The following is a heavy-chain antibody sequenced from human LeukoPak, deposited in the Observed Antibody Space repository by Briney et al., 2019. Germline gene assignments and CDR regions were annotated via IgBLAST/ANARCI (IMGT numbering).Heavy chain of an antibody. J-gene: IGHJ3*02. Sequence: PSETLSLTCAVYGGSFSGYYWSWIRQPPGKGLEWIGEINYSGSTSYNPSLKSRVTISVDTSKNQFSLKLSSVTAADTAVYYCARERYYDSSARAFDIWGQGTMVTVSS. V-gene: IGHV4-34*01. CDR1: GGSFSGYY. CDR3: ARERYYDSSARAFDI. CDR2: INYSGST. D-gene: IGHD3-22*01.